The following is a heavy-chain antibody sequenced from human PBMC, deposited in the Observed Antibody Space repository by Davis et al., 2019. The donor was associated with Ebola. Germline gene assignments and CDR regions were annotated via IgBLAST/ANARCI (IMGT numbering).Heavy chain of an antibody. CDR1: GFTFSNYG. CDR2: ISYHGRNI. D-gene: IGHD2/OR15-2a*01. J-gene: IGHJ6*02. CDR3: AKDLYWNPRGGTDV. Sequence: GESLKISCAASGFTFSNYGMHWVRQAPVKGLEWIAFISYHGRNIPYANSVWGRFTISRDNSKNTLYLQMNSLTAEDTAVYYCAKDLYWNPRGGTDVWGQGTTVTVSS. V-gene: IGHV3-30*18.